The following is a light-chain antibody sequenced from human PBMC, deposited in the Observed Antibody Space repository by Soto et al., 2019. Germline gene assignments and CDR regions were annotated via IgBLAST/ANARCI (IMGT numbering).Light chain of an antibody. Sequence: DIQMTKSPSSLSASVGDRVTIACQAIQDIGDYLNWLQQKPGKAPKLLIYDASSLATGVPSRYRGNGYRKDFTVTNSSLQTADTATYYCQQYDNLPYTFGQGTKLEIK. V-gene: IGKV1-33*01. J-gene: IGKJ2*01. CDR1: QDIGDY. CDR2: DAS. CDR3: QQYDNLPYT.